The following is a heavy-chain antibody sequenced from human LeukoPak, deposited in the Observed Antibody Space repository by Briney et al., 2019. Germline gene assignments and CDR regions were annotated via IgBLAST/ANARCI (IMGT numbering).Heavy chain of an antibody. V-gene: IGHV3-30*18. D-gene: IGHD3-10*01. CDR2: VSSDGSVQ. CDR3: TKEGLGSRSSFSAWFDP. J-gene: IGHJ5*02. CDR1: GFTFSRYG. Sequence: QAGGSLRLSCTPSGFTFSRYGMHWVRQAPGKGLEWVAVVSSDGSVQYYADSVKGRFTISRDNSKNTLYLQMNSLRAEDTAVYYCTKEGLGSRSSFSAWFDPWGQGTLVTVSS.